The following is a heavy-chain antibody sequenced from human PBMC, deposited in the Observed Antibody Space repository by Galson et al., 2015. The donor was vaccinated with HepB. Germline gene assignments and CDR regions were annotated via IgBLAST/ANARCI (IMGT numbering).Heavy chain of an antibody. V-gene: IGHV3-33*01. CDR2: IWYDGSNK. CDR1: GFTFSSYG. Sequence: SLRLSCAASGFTFSSYGMHWVRQAPGKGLEWVAVIWYDGSNKYYADSVKGRFTISRDNSKNTLYLQMNSLRAEDTAVYYCASAMTTVTTSGEGAPEAYYYYYGMDVWGQGTTVTVSS. D-gene: IGHD4-11*01. CDR3: ASAMTTVTTSGEGAPEAYYYYYGMDV. J-gene: IGHJ6*02.